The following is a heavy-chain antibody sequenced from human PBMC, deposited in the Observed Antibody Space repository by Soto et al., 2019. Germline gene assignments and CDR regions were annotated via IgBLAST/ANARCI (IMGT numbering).Heavy chain of an antibody. CDR3: ASRDPGTSVDY. CDR2: LYPTGST. V-gene: IGHV4-4*02. Sequence: SETLSLTCALSGTSFTSNNWWTLVRQPPGQGLEWIGELYPTGSTNYNPARKSRGTISLDKSENQCSLKVTSLTAADTAVYYGASRDPGTSVDYWGQGTLVTVSS. D-gene: IGHD1-7*01. J-gene: IGHJ4*02. CDR1: GTSFTSNNW.